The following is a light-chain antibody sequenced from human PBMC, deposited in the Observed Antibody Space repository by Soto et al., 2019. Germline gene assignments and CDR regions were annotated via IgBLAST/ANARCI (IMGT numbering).Light chain of an antibody. V-gene: IGKV3-11*01. Sequence: EIVLTQSPATLSLSPGERATLSCRASQSVSSYLAWYQQKPGQAPRLLIYDASNRATGIPARFSGSGSGTDFPLTISSLEPEDLAVYYCQQRRNWPPYTFGQGTKLEIK. CDR3: QQRRNWPPYT. CDR2: DAS. CDR1: QSVSSY. J-gene: IGKJ2*01.